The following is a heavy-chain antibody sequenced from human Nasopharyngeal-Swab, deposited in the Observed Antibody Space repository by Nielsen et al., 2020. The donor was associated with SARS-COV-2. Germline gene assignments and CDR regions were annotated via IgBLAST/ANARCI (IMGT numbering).Heavy chain of an antibody. CDR1: GFTLSSYS. D-gene: IGHD3-10*01. CDR3: ARGDRSGSYYPDY. CDR2: ISSSSSYI. J-gene: IGHJ4*02. V-gene: IGHV3-21*01. Sequence: GGSLRLSCAASGFTLSSYSMNWVRQAPGKGLEWVSSISSSSSYIYYADSVKGRFTISRDNAKNSLYLQMNSLRAEDTAVYYCARGDRSGSYYPDYWGQGTLVTVSS.